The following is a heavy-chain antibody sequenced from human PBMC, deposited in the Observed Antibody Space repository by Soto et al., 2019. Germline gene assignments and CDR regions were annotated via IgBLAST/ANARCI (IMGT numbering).Heavy chain of an antibody. CDR2: IIPIFNTT. Sequence: QVQLVQSGTEVKKPGSSVKISCKASGGIFIAYAINWVRLAPGQGLEWMGGIIPIFNTTNYAQNFQGRVTITADESTSTAYMELSSLRSEDTAVYFCASGSASSDYYYYDVDVWGQGTTVTVSS. CDR1: GGIFIAYA. V-gene: IGHV1-69*12. J-gene: IGHJ6*02. CDR3: ASGSASSDYYYYDVDV. D-gene: IGHD6-25*01.